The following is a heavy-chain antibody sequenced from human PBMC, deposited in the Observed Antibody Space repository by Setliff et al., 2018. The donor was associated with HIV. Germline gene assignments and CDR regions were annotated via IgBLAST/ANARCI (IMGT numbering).Heavy chain of an antibody. CDR1: GFSLSTQGMR. Sequence: GSGPTLVNPTQTLTLTCTFSGFSLSTQGMRVSWIRQPPGKALEWLARIDWDDDKIYSTSLKTRLTISKDTSKNQVVLTMTNMDPVDTATYYCARTSWLGATGSYYFDYWGQGTLVTVSS. V-gene: IGHV2-70*04. CDR3: ARTSWLGATGSYYFDY. J-gene: IGHJ4*02. D-gene: IGHD2-15*01. CDR2: IDWDDDK.